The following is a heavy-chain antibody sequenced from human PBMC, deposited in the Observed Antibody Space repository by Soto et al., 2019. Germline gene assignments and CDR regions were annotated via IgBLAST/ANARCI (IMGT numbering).Heavy chain of an antibody. CDR3: ARAVRNYYGSAQPPDWFDP. CDR2: ISSSSSYI. D-gene: IGHD3-10*01. J-gene: IGHJ5*02. Sequence: GGSLRLSCAASGFTFSSYSMSWVRQAPGKGLVWVSSISSSSSYIYYADSVKGRFAISRDNAKNSLYLQMNSLRAEDTAVYYCARAVRNYYGSAQPPDWFDPWGQGTLVTVSS. CDR1: GFTFSSYS. V-gene: IGHV3-21*01.